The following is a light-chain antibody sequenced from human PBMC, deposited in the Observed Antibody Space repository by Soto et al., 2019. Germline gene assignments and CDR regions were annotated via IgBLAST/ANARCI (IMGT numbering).Light chain of an antibody. CDR2: DTS. Sequence: PWERATVSCRASQSVGGSSLAWYQQRPGQAPRLLIYDTSKRATGIPDRFSGSGSGTDFTLTISRLEPEDFAVYYCQQYNNWPQTFGQGTKVDIK. V-gene: IGKV3D-20*02. J-gene: IGKJ1*01. CDR3: QQYNNWPQT. CDR1: QSVGGSS.